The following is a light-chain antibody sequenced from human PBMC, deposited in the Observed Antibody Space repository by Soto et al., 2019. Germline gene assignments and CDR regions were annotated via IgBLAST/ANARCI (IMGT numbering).Light chain of an antibody. Sequence: VVTQSPSTLSVSTGERATLSCRASESVGIHLAWYHQKPGQAPKLPIFDASTRATGVPARFSGSGSGTEFTLTINSLQSEDFAVYFCQQYDKWPLITFGQGTRLEIK. J-gene: IGKJ5*01. CDR1: ESVGIH. V-gene: IGKV3-15*01. CDR2: DAS. CDR3: QQYDKWPLIT.